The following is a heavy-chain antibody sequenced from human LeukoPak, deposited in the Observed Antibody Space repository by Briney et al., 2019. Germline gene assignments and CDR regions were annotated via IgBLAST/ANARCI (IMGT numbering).Heavy chain of an antibody. CDR3: AKARIPAGNHFDY. CDR2: ISGSGGST. J-gene: IGHJ4*02. CDR1: GFAFSNYA. V-gene: IGHV3-23*01. Sequence: PGGSLRVSCAASGFAFSNYAMTWVRQAPGKGLEWVSVISGSGGSTYYVDSVKGRFTISRDNSKNTLYLQLNSLRAEDTAVYYCAKARIPAGNHFDYWGQGTLVTVST. D-gene: IGHD1-14*01.